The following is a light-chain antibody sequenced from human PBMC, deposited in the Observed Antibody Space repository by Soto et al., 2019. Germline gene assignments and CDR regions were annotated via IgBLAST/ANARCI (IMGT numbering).Light chain of an antibody. J-gene: IGLJ3*02. CDR1: SSDVGAYKY. V-gene: IGLV2-8*01. CDR3: TSYVGNDIWV. CDR2: EVT. Sequence: QSALTQPPSASGSPGQSVTLSCTGTSSDVGAYKYVSWYQQYPGKAPKLMIYEVTKRPSGVPDRFSGSKSGNTASLTVSGLRAEDEAEYYCTSYVGNDIWVFGGGTKLAV.